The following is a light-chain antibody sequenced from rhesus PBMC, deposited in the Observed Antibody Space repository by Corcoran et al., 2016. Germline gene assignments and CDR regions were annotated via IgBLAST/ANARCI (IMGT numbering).Light chain of an antibody. J-gene: IGKJ2*01. CDR3: QQYNSDPYS. CDR2: YAS. CDR1: QGISSY. V-gene: IGKV1-37*01. Sequence: DIQMTQSPSSLSASVGDRVTITCRASQGISSYLAWYQQKQGKAPKPLIYYASNLERGVPSRFSGSGSGTEFTLTISSLQPEDFATYYCQQYNSDPYSLGQGTKVEIK.